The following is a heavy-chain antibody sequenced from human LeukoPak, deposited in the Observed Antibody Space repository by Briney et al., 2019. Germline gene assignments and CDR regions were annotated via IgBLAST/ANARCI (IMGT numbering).Heavy chain of an antibody. CDR1: GYTFTSYG. V-gene: IGHV1-18*01. CDR3: ARDIQERDGYSYLDY. Sequence: ASVKVSCKASGYTFTSYGISWVRQAPGQGLEWMGWISAYNGNTNYAQKLQGRVTMTTDTSTSTACMEQRSLRSDDTAVYYCARDIQERDGYSYLDYWGQGTLVTVSS. D-gene: IGHD5-24*01. CDR2: ISAYNGNT. J-gene: IGHJ4*02.